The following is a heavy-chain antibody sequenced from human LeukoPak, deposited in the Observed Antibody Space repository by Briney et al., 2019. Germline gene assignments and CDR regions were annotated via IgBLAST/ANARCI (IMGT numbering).Heavy chain of an antibody. CDR2: IYYSGST. Sequence: SETLSLTCTVSGGSISSSSYYWGWIRQPPGKGLEWIGSIYYSGSTYYNPSLKSRVTISVDTSKNQFSLKLSSVTAADTAVYYCAREIPAVNSSWQWGQGTLVTVSS. J-gene: IGHJ4*02. CDR3: AREIPAVNSSWQ. CDR1: GGSISSSSYY. V-gene: IGHV4-39*07. D-gene: IGHD6-13*01.